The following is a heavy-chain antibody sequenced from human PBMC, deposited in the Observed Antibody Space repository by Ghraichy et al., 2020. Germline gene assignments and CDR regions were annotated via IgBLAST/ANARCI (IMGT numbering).Heavy chain of an antibody. CDR1: GVSISSSNYY. D-gene: IGHD6-19*01. J-gene: IGHJ4*02. CDR3: AREVVAGNDFDY. Sequence: SETLSLTCTVSGVSISSSNYYWGWIRQPPGKGLEWIATIYYSGTTYYNPSLKSRLTISMDTSKNQFSLKLSSVTAADTAVYYCAREVVAGNDFDYWGQGTLVTVSS. V-gene: IGHV4-39*02. CDR2: IYYSGTT.